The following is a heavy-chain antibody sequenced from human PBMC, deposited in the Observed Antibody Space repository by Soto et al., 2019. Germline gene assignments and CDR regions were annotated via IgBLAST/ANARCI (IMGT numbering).Heavy chain of an antibody. CDR3: ARDAGGERAARYYYYGMDV. D-gene: IGHD1-26*01. J-gene: IGHJ6*02. CDR1: GYTFTGYY. Sequence: ASVKVSCKASGYTFTGYYMHWVRQAPGQGLEWMGWINPNSGGTNYAQKFQGWVTMTRDTSISTAYMELSRLRSDDTAVYYCARDAGGERAARYYYYGMDVWGQGTTVTVSS. V-gene: IGHV1-2*04. CDR2: INPNSGGT.